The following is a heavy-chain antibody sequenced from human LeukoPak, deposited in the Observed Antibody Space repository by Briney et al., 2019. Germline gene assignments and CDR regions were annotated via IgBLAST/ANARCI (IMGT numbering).Heavy chain of an antibody. Sequence: GGSLRLSCAASGFTVSSNYMSWVRQAPGKGLEWVSVIYSGGSTYYADSVKGRFTISRDNSKNTLYLQMNSLRAEDTAVYYCARGAGYSYGRFFDYWGQGTLVTVSS. J-gene: IGHJ4*02. CDR2: IYSGGST. CDR1: GFTVSSNY. D-gene: IGHD5-18*01. V-gene: IGHV3-66*01. CDR3: ARGAGYSYGRFFDY.